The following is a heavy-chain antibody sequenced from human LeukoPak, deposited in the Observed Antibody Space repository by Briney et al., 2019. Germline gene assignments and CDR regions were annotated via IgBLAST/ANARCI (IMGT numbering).Heavy chain of an antibody. CDR3: AGNNFYYFAY. D-gene: IGHD5-24*01. CDR2: LYYTGSI. CDR1: GGSISSGTSY. Sequence: PETLSLTCTVSGGSISSGTSYWGWIRQPPGKGLEWIGSLYYTGSIYHNPSLKSRVTISVETSKNQFSLKVTSVTADDTAVYYCAGNNFYYFAYWGQGSLVTVSS. J-gene: IGHJ4*02. V-gene: IGHV4-39*01.